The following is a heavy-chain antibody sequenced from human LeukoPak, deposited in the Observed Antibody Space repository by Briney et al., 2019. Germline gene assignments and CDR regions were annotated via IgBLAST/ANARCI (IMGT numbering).Heavy chain of an antibody. D-gene: IGHD6-19*01. CDR3: ARDGYSSGWYKLGADY. Sequence: GGSLKLSCAASGFTFSSYAMHWVRQAPGKGLEWVAVISYDGSNKYYADSVKGRFTISRDNSKNTLYLQMNSLRAEDTAVYYCARDGYSSGWYKLGADYWGQGTLVTVSS. V-gene: IGHV3-30*04. CDR2: ISYDGSNK. J-gene: IGHJ4*02. CDR1: GFTFSSYA.